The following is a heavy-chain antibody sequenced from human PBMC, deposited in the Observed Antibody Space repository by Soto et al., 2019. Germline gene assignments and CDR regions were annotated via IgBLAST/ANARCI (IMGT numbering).Heavy chain of an antibody. CDR1: GYTFTTYG. D-gene: IGHD3-22*01. CDR2: ISAYNGNT. CDR3: ARVFFRLFAFDI. J-gene: IGHJ3*02. Sequence: QVQLVQSGGEVKKPGASVKVSCKASGYTFTTYGISWVRQAPGQGLEWMGWISAYNGNTSYAQKLQGRVTMTTDTSTSTAYMELRSLRCGDTAVYYCARVFFRLFAFDIWGQGTMVTVSS. V-gene: IGHV1-18*01.